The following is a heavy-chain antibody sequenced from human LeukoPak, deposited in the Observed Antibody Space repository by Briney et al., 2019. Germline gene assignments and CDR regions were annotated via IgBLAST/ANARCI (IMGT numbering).Heavy chain of an antibody. CDR2: INPDSGGT. Sequence: GASVKVSCKGSGYAFTGYYLHWVRQAPGQGLEWMGWINPDSGGTSYAQNFQGRVTMTRDTSISTVYMELSRLRSDDTAVYYCARMDPYCSTTSCFRYFQHWGQGTLVTVSS. V-gene: IGHV1-2*02. CDR1: GYAFTGYY. J-gene: IGHJ1*01. D-gene: IGHD2-2*01. CDR3: ARMDPYCSTTSCFRYFQH.